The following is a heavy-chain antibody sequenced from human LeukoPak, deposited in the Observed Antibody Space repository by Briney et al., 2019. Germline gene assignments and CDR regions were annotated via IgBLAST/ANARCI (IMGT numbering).Heavy chain of an antibody. CDR1: GFTFSSYA. V-gene: IGHV3-21*01. J-gene: IGHJ2*01. Sequence: GGSLRLSCAASGFTFSSYAMSWVRQAPGKGLEWVSFVSIGGTYIYYADSVKGRFTISRDDAKNSLYLQMNSLTAEDTAEYYCARNKINTVTTGWYFDLWGRGTLVTVSS. CDR3: ARNKINTVTTGWYFDL. D-gene: IGHD4-17*01. CDR2: VSIGGTYI.